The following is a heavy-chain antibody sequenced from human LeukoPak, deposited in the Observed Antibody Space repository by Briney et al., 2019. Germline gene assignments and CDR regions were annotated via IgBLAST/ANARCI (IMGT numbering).Heavy chain of an antibody. J-gene: IGHJ4*02. CDR2: INTNTGKP. CDR3: ARDPYSSSLVHFDY. D-gene: IGHD6-13*01. V-gene: IGHV7-4-1*02. Sequence: ASVKVSCKASGYTFTSYAMNWVRQAPGQGPEWMGWINTNTGKPTYAQGFRGRFAFSLDTSVSTAYLQISSLKAADTAVYYCARDPYSSSLVHFDYWGEGTLVTVSS. CDR1: GYTFTSYA.